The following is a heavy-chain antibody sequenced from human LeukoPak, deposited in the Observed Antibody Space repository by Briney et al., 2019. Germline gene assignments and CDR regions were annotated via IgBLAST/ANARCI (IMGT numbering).Heavy chain of an antibody. CDR1: GHTFTSYD. J-gene: IGHJ3*02. CDR2: MNPNSGNT. D-gene: IGHD2-15*01. V-gene: IGHV1-8*01. CDR3: ASSVPDCSGGSCYPHDAFDI. Sequence: GASVKVSCKASGHTFTSYDINWVRQATGQGLEWMGWMNPNSGNTGYAQKFQGRVTMTRNTSISTAYMELSSLRSEDTAVYYCASSVPDCSGGSCYPHDAFDIWGQGTMVTVSS.